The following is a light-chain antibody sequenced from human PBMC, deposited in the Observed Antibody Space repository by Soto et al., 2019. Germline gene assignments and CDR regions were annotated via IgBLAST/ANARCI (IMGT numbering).Light chain of an antibody. CDR1: QSISRW. J-gene: IGKJ1*01. CDR3: HQYSFFWT. Sequence: DIQMTQSPSTLSASVGDRVTITCRASQSISRWLAWYQQKPGNAPKLLIHDASSLESGVPSRFSGSGSGTEFTLTISSLQPYDFATYYGHQYSFFWTIGQGTKVESK. CDR2: DAS. V-gene: IGKV1-5*01.